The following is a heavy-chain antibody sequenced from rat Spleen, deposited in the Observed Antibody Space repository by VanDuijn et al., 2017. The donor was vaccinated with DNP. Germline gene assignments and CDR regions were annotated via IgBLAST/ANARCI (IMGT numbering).Heavy chain of an antibody. Sequence: EVQLVDSGGGLVQPGGSLKLSCAASGFTFSDYYMAWVRQGPAKGLEWVASISYGGGTTYYRGSVRGRFTVSRDNAKSSLYLQMDSLRSDDTATYYCARRFYGYTWGQGVMVTVSS. J-gene: IGHJ2*01. CDR2: ISYGGGTT. CDR1: GFTFSDYY. D-gene: IGHD1-6*01. V-gene: IGHV5-20*01. CDR3: ARRFYGYT.